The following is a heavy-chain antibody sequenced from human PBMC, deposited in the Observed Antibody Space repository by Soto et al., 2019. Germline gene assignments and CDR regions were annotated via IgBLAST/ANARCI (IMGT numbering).Heavy chain of an antibody. CDR3: ARGKALDV. V-gene: IGHV6-1*01. CDR2: TYYRSKWFH. CDR1: GDSVSSDITS. Sequence: QGQLQQSGPGLVKPSQTLSLTCAISGDSVSSDITSWNWIRQSPSRGLEWLGRTYYRSKWFHDYAASVKSRITINPVTSKNQFSLELNSMTPEDTAVYYCARGKALDVWGQGTVVTVSS. J-gene: IGHJ3*01. D-gene: IGHD3-10*01.